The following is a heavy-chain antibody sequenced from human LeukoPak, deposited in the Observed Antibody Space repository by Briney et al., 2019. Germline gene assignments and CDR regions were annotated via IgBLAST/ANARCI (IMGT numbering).Heavy chain of an antibody. V-gene: IGHV3-21*01. Sequence: GGSLRLSCAASGFTFSSYLMNWVRQAPGKGLEWVSSINSGSTYTYYTESVKGRFTVSRDNAKNSLFLQMNSLRAEDTAIYYCARSLTTLTYEGYWGQGTLVTVSS. J-gene: IGHJ4*02. CDR2: INSGSTYT. CDR3: ARSLTTLTYEGY. CDR1: GFTFSSYL. D-gene: IGHD1-1*01.